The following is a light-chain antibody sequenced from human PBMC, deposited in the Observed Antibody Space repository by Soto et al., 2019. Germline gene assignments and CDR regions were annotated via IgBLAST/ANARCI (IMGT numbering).Light chain of an antibody. CDR1: SSDVGGYNY. V-gene: IGLV2-14*01. CDR3: SSHTHGTPLG. Sequence: QSALTQPASVSGSPGQSITISCTGTSSDVGGYNYVSWYQQHPGKAPKLMIYDVSNRPSGVSNRFSGSKSGNTASLTISGRPTEDGGDYNSSSHTHGTPLGFGGGTTL. CDR2: DVS. J-gene: IGLJ2*01.